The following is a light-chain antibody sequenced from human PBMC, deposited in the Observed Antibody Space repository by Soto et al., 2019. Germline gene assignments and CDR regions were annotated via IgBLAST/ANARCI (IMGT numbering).Light chain of an antibody. CDR2: RAS. J-gene: IGKJ4*01. V-gene: IGKV3-15*01. Sequence: EIVMTQSPVTLSVSPGERATLSCRASQSVTSNLAWYQQKPGQAPRLVIYRASTRATGIPARFSGSGSGTEFTLTISSLQSEDFAVYHCQQYYNWPLTFGGGTKVEIK. CDR1: QSVTSN. CDR3: QQYYNWPLT.